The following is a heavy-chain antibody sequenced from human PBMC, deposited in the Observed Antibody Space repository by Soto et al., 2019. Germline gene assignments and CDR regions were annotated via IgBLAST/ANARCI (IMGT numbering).Heavy chain of an antibody. CDR3: ARSYCSSTSCYGPFDY. V-gene: IGHV3-11*03. J-gene: IGHJ4*02. D-gene: IGHD2-2*01. CDR1: GFTFSSCS. CDR2: ISSSSSYT. Sequence: GGSLRLSCAASGFTFSSCSMGWVRQAPGKGLEWVSYISSSSSYTNYADSVKGRFTISRDNAKNSLYLQMNSLRAEDTAVYYCARSYCSSTSCYGPFDYWGQGALVTVSS.